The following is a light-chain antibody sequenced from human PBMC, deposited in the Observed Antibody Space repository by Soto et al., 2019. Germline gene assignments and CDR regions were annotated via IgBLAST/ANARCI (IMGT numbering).Light chain of an antibody. J-gene: IGKJ1*01. CDR3: QQYNSYPWT. V-gene: IGKV1-5*01. CDR2: DAS. CDR1: QSISSW. Sequence: DIQMTQSHSTLSASVGDRVTITCRASQSISSWLTWYQQKPGKAPKLLIYDASSLESGVPSRFSGSGSGTELTITISSLQPDDFATYCCQQYNSYPWTFGQGTKVEIK.